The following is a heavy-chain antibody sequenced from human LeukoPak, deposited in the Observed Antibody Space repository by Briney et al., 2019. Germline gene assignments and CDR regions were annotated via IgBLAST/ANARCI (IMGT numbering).Heavy chain of an antibody. CDR2: ISWNSGSI. CDR3: AKESGAAGTDDAFDI. CDR1: GFTFSSYS. V-gene: IGHV3-9*03. D-gene: IGHD6-13*01. J-gene: IGHJ3*02. Sequence: GGSLRLSCAASGFTFSSYSMNWVRQAPGKGLEWVSGISWNSGSIGYADSVKGRFTISRDNAKNPLYLQMNSLRAEDMALYYCAKESGAAGTDDAFDIWGQGTMVTVSS.